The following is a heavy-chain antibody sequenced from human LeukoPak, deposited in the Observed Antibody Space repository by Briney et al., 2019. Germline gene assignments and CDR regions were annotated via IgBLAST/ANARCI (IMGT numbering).Heavy chain of an antibody. CDR1: EFILNRSW. CDR3: AIWASGNY. D-gene: IGHD3-10*01. CDR2: MDPSGNHK. J-gene: IGHJ1*01. V-gene: IGHV3-7*01. Sequence: GGSLRHSCAASEFILNRSWMNWVRHAPGKGLEWVANMDPSGNHKSYVDSVRGRFSISKDSPGTSFSLEMHSLRVEDTAIYYCAIWASGNYWGQG.